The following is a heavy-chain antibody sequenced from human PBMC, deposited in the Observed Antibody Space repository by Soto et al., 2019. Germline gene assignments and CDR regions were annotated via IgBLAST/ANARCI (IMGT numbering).Heavy chain of an antibody. J-gene: IGHJ4*02. V-gene: IGHV3-48*01. CDR3: ARFYDNTAWPAF. CDR2: ISSSSSTI. Sequence: VGPLRLSCAASGFTFSTYIMNWVRQAPGKGLEWVSYISSSSSTIFYTDSVKGRFTVSRDNAKNSLYLEMNSLRVEDTAVYYCARFYDNTAWPAFWGQGTLVTVSS. CDR1: GFTFSTYI. D-gene: IGHD3-22*01.